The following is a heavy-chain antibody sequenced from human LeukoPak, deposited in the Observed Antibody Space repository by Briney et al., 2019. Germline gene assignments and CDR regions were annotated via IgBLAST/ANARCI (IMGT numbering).Heavy chain of an antibody. D-gene: IGHD1-1*01. CDR1: GFTFGDYA. CDR2: IRGGGAVT. CDR3: AKTPDVWNWKYYFDY. Sequence: GGSLRLSCAASGFTFGDYAMHWVRQAPGKGLEWVSAIRGGGAVTYYADSVKGRFSISRDNSKNTLYLQMSSLSAEDTAVYYCAKTPDVWNWKYYFDYWGQGTLVTVSS. J-gene: IGHJ4*02. V-gene: IGHV3-23*01.